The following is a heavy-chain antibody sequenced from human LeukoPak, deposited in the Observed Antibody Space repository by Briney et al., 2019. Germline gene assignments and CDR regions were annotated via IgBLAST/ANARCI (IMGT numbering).Heavy chain of an antibody. J-gene: IGHJ3*02. CDR3: ASLAPATVVMNDAFDI. V-gene: IGHV1-46*01. Sequence: ASVTVSCKASGYTFTSYYMHWVRQAPGQGLEWMGIINPSGGSTSYAQKFQGRVTMTRDTSTSTVYMELSSLRSEDTAVYYCASLAPATVVMNDAFDIWGQGTMVTVSS. CDR1: GYTFTSYY. D-gene: IGHD4-23*01. CDR2: INPSGGST.